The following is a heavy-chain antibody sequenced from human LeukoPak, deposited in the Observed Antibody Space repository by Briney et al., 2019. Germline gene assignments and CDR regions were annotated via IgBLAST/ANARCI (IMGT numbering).Heavy chain of an antibody. Sequence: GGSLRLSCAASGFTFSNYWLTWVRHAPGNGLEWVANINQDGSRTSYVDSLRGRFTISRDNAKNSLYLQMTSLRAEDTAVYFCARDQTKDSPDYWGQGTLVTVSS. V-gene: IGHV3-7*04. J-gene: IGHJ4*02. CDR1: GFTFSNYW. CDR3: ARDQTKDSPDY. CDR2: INQDGSRT. D-gene: IGHD2-15*01.